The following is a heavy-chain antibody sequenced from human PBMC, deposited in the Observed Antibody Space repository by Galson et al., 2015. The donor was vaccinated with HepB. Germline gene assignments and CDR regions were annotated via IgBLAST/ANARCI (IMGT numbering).Heavy chain of an antibody. Sequence: SVKDYCKAPGYTYPSHYLHWARQAPREGLEGGGVIYASGGSTSYAQKFQGRVTMTRDTSTSTVYMELSSLRSEDTAVYYCASPGVAGTLGMGYWGQGTLVTVSS. J-gene: IGHJ4*02. CDR1: GYTYPSHY. CDR3: ASPGVAGTLGMGY. CDR2: IYASGGST. D-gene: IGHD6-19*01. V-gene: IGHV1-46*03.